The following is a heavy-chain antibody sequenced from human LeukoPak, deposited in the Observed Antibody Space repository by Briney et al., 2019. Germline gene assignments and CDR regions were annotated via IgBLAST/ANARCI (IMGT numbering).Heavy chain of an antibody. J-gene: IGHJ4*02. V-gene: IGHV4-39*01. CDR2: IFNGTT. D-gene: IGHD3-10*01. Sequence: SETLSLTCTVSGGSISSSSYYWGWIRQPPGKGLEGFASIFNGTTYYNPSLKSRVTISVDTSKSQYSLKLNSMTAADTAVYYCARHYYGSWIRGLAFDSWGQGILVTVSS. CDR1: GGSISSSSYY. CDR3: ARHYYGSWIRGLAFDS.